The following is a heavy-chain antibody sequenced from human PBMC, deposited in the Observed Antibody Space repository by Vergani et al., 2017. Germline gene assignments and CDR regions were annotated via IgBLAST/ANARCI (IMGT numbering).Heavy chain of an antibody. D-gene: IGHD6-13*01. CDR3: ARDEFRAAAGTGAVYYYDYGMDV. V-gene: IGHV1-69*01. CDR2: IIPIFGTA. CDR1: GGTFSSYA. Sequence: QVQLVQSGAEVKKPGSSVKVSCKASGGTFSSYAISWVRQAPGQGLEWMGGIIPIFGTANYAQKFQGRVTITADESTSTAYMELSSLRSEDTALYYCARDEFRAAAGTGAVYYYDYGMDVWGQGTTVTVSS. J-gene: IGHJ6*02.